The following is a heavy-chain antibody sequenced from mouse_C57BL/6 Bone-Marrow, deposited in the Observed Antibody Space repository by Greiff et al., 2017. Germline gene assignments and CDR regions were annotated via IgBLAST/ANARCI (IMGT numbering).Heavy chain of an antibody. J-gene: IGHJ4*01. Sequence: QVQLQQSGAELVRPGASVTLSCKASGYTFTDYYINWVKQRPGQGLEWISRIYPGSGNTYSHETFKGKATLTAEISSRTAYMQLSSLTSEDSAVYFCARRGTTVVGRYAMDYWGQGTSVTVSS. CDR2: IYPGSGNT. CDR3: ARRGTTVVGRYAMDY. D-gene: IGHD1-1*01. V-gene: IGHV1-76*01. CDR1: GYTFTDYY.